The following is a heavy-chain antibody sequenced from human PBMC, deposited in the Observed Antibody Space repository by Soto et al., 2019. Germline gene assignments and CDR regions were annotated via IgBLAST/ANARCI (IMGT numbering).Heavy chain of an antibody. J-gene: IGHJ5*02. D-gene: IGHD4-17*01. CDR2: INPNSGGT. CDR3: ARIDYEENNNWFDP. CDR1: GYTLTGYY. Sequence: ASVKVSCKASGYTLTGYYMHWVRQAPGQGLEWMGWINPNSGGTNYAQKLQGRVTMTRDTSISTAYMELSRLRSDDTAVYYCARIDYEENNNWFDPWGQGTLVTVSS. V-gene: IGHV1-2*02.